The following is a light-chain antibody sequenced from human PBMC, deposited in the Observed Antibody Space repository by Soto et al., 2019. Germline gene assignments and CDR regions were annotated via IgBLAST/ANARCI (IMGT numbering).Light chain of an antibody. CDR2: KAS. V-gene: IGKV1-5*03. CDR1: QSIRSW. CDR3: LQYATCSVT. J-gene: IGKJ3*01. Sequence: DIQMTQSPSMFSASVGDRVTITCRASQSIRSWLAWYQVKPGKAPKLLIYKASTLDSGVPSRFSGRGSGTDFTLTISDLLPDDIATYYFLQYATCSVTLGPWTKVEIK.